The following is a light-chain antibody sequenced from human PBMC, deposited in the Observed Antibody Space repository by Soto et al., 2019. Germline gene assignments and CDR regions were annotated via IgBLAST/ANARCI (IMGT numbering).Light chain of an antibody. V-gene: IGKV2-30*02. CDR3: MKHTHWPWK. CDR1: QILVHTSGYTF. J-gene: IGKJ1*01. Sequence: THSPFSLPVTLVQPASISFMSSQILVHTSGYTFLSWFQQRPGQSPRRLIHKVSIRDSGVPDRFSGSGSGTDFTLKISRVEPEDVGVYYCMKHTHWPWKFGQGTKVDIK. CDR2: KVS.